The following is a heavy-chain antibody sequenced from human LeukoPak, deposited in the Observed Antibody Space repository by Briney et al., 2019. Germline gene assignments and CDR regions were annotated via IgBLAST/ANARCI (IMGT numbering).Heavy chain of an antibody. V-gene: IGHV3-30-3*01. J-gene: IGHJ6*02. CDR2: ISYDGSNK. D-gene: IGHD3-22*01. CDR3: AREYYDLYYYYYGMDV. CDR1: GFTFSNYA. Sequence: GGSLRLSCAASGFTFSNYAMSWVRQAPGKGLEWVAVISYDGSNKYYADSVKGRFTISRDNSKNTLYLQMNSLRAEDTAVYYCAREYYDLYYYYYGMDVWGQGTTVTVSS.